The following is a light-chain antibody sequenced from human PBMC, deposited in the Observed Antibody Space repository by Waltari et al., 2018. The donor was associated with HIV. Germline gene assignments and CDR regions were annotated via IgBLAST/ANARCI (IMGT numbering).Light chain of an antibody. J-gene: IGLJ2*01. CDR2: EVT. CDR3: SSYGDKNWLL. CDR1: SSDIGAYDS. V-gene: IGLV2-8*01. Sequence: QSALTQPPSASGSLGQPVTISCIGSSSDIGAYDSVSWFQQLPHNAPTPLLYEVTKRPSSVPDRCSGSRSGNAAFLTVSGLQPNDTAAYFCSSYGDKNWLLFGGGTNLTVL.